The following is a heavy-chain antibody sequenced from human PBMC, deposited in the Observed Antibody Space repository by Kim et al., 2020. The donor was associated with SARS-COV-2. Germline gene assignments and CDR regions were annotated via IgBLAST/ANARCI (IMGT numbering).Heavy chain of an antibody. J-gene: IGHJ4*02. CDR2: FDPEDGET. Sequence: ASVKVSCKVSGYTLTELSMHWVRQAPGKGLEWMGGFDPEDGETIYAQKFQGRVTMTEDTSTDTAYMDLSSLRSEDTAVYYCATLDSSGYYKEYYFDYWGLGTLVTVSS. D-gene: IGHD3-22*01. CDR1: GYTLTELS. CDR3: ATLDSSGYYKEYYFDY. V-gene: IGHV1-24*01.